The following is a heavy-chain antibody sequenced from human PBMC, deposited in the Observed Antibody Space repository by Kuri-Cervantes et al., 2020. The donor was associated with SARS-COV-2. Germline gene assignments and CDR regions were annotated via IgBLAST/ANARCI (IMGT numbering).Heavy chain of an antibody. CDR1: GGSISSHY. CDR2: IYYSGST. Sequence: GSLRLSCTVSGGSISSHYWSWIRQPPGKGLEWIGYIYYSGSTYYNPSLKSRVTISVDTSKNQFSLKLSSVTAADTAVYYCASLGTDFDYWGQGTLVTVSS. D-gene: IGHD7-27*01. V-gene: IGHV4-59*08. J-gene: IGHJ4*02. CDR3: ASLGTDFDY.